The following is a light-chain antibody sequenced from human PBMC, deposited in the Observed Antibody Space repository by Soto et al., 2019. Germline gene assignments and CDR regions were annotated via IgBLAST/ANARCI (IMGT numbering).Light chain of an antibody. V-gene: IGKV3-15*01. J-gene: IGKJ5*01. Sequence: EIVMTQSPDTLSVSPGERATLSCRASQSVSSNLAWYQQKPGQAPRLLIYDASTRATGIPARFSGSGSGTEFTLTISSLQSEDFAVYYCQQYNNWLITFGQGTRLEIK. CDR2: DAS. CDR3: QQYNNWLIT. CDR1: QSVSSN.